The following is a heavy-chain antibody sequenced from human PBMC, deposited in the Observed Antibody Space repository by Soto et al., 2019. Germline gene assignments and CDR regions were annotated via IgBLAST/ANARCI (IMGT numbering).Heavy chain of an antibody. J-gene: IGHJ4*02. Sequence: QITLKESGPTLVKPTQTLTLTCTFSGFSLSTSGVGVGWIRQPPGKALQWLALIYWDDDKRYSPSLKSRLTITKDTSKNQVVLTMTNMDPLDTATYYCAHSLLPLSSGWVYYFDYWGQGTLVTVSS. CDR3: AHSLLPLSSGWVYYFDY. V-gene: IGHV2-5*02. CDR2: IYWDDDK. D-gene: IGHD6-19*01. CDR1: GFSLSTSGVG.